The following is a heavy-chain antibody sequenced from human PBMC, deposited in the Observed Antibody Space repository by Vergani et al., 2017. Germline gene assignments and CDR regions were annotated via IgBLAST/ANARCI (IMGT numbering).Heavy chain of an antibody. CDR1: GYTLTELS. CDR3: ATALRYCSGGSCYCFDP. D-gene: IGHD2-15*01. Sequence: QVQLVQSGAEVKKPGASVKVSCKVSGYTLTELSMHWVRQAPGKGLEWMGGFDPEDGETIYAQKFQGRVTLTEDTSTDTAYMELSILRSEETAVYYCATALRYCSGGSCYCFDPWGQGTLVTVSS. CDR2: FDPEDGET. J-gene: IGHJ5*02. V-gene: IGHV1-24*01.